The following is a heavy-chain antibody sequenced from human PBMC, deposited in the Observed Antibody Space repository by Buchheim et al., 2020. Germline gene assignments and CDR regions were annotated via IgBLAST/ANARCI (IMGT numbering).Heavy chain of an antibody. V-gene: IGHV4-61*02. CDR1: GGSISSGSYY. D-gene: IGHD6-13*01. CDR2: IYTSGST. CDR3: ARDLIAAAVALFDP. Sequence: QVQLQESGPGLVKPSQTLSLTCTVSGGSISSGSYYWRWIRQPAGKDLEWIGRIYTSGSTNYNPSLKSRVNISVDTFKNQFSLKLSSVTAADTAVYYCARDLIAAAVALFDPWGQGTL. J-gene: IGHJ5*02.